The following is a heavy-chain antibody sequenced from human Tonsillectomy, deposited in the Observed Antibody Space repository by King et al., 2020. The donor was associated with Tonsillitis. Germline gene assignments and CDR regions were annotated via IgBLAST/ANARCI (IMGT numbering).Heavy chain of an antibody. CDR2: IYYSGST. CDR3: ARDDRGGSGDYGVTVAFDI. Sequence: VQLQESGPGLVKPSQTLSLTCTVSGGSISSSAYYWSWIRQHPGKGLEWIGYIYYSGSTNYNPSLKSRVSISVDTSKNQFSLKLSSVTAADTAVYYCARDDRGGSGDYGVTVAFDIWGQGTMVTVSS. CDR1: GGSISSSAYY. D-gene: IGHD4-17*01. J-gene: IGHJ3*02. V-gene: IGHV4-31*03.